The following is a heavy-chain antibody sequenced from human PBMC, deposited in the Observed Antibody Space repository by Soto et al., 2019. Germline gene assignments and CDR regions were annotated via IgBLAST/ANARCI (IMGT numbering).Heavy chain of an antibody. CDR2: ITGDGTDT. J-gene: IGHJ4*02. Sequence: EVQLVQSGGGLVQPGGSLRLSCAASGFAFSSYWLHWVRQAPGKGLMIVSRITGDGTDTAYATSVKGRFTVSRDNDRNMVYLQMDSLKAEDTAVYYCARDGGYATPFDYWGQGALVTVSS. CDR1: GFAFSSYW. CDR3: ARDGGYATPFDY. D-gene: IGHD5-12*01. V-gene: IGHV3-74*03.